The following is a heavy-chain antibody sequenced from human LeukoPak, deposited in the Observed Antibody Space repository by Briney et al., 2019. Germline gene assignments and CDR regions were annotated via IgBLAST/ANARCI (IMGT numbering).Heavy chain of an antibody. J-gene: IGHJ4*02. V-gene: IGHV4-59*01. CDR3: ARENRGHGDHFDY. CDR2: IYYSGST. Sequence: SETRSLTCPVSGGSISSYYWSWIRQPPGKGLEWIGYIYYSGSTNYNPSLKSRVTISVDTSKNQFSLKLGSVTAADTAVYYCARENRGHGDHFDYWGQGTLVTVSS. CDR1: GGSISSYY. D-gene: IGHD4-17*01.